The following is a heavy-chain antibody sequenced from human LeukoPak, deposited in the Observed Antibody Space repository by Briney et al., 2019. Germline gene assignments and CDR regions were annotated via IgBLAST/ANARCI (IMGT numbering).Heavy chain of an antibody. D-gene: IGHD3-9*01. J-gene: IGHJ4*02. V-gene: IGHV3-73*01. CDR1: GFTFSGCA. Sequence: PRGSLRLSCAAFGFTFSGCAMHWVRQASGKGLEWVGRIRSKANSYATAYAASVKGRFTISRDDSKNTAYLQMNSLKTEDTAVYYCTPSLYDILTGSDYWGQGTLVTVSS. CDR2: IRSKANSYAT. CDR3: TPSLYDILTGSDY.